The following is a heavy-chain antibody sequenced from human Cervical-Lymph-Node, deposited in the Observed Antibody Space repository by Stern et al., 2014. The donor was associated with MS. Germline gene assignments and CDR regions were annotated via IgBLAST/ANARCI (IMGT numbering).Heavy chain of an antibody. CDR1: GIIFSGTS. CDR2: IRSRANGQTT. D-gene: IGHD3-10*01. J-gene: IGHJ4*02. CDR3: VSDGSGWRN. V-gene: IGHV3-73*01. Sequence: QLVQSGGGLVQPGGSLKLSCVASGIIFSGTSMHWVRQASGTGLGWMGRIRSRANGQTTVYTGAVKGRFTISRDDSKNTAYLQMNSLKTEDTAVYYCVSDGSGWRNWGQGTLVTVSS.